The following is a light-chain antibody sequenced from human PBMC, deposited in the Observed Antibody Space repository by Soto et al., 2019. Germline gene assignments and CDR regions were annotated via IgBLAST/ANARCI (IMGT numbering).Light chain of an antibody. CDR2: GNS. CDR3: QSYLSSLCGYYV. CDR1: SSNIGAGYD. V-gene: IGLV1-40*01. Sequence: QSVLAQPPSVSGAPGQRVTISCTGSSSNIGAGYDVHWYQQLPGTAPKLLIYGNSNRPSGVPDRFSGSKSGTSASLAITGLQAEYEADYCCQSYLSSLCGYYVFGTGTKVTVL. J-gene: IGLJ1*01.